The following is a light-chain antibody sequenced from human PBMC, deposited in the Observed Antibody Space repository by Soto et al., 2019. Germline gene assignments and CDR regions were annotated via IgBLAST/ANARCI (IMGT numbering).Light chain of an antibody. CDR1: QSVSIN. Sequence: EIVMTQSPATLSVSPGERATLSCRASQSVSINLAWYQQKPGQAPRLLIYGASSRATGIPVRFSGSGSGTEFTLTISSLQSEDFAVYYCQQYGSSPPRTFGQGTKVDIK. J-gene: IGKJ1*01. V-gene: IGKV3-15*01. CDR2: GAS. CDR3: QQYGSSPPRT.